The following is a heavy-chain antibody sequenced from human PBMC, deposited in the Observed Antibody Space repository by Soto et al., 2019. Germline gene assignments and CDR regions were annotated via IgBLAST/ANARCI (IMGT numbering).Heavy chain of an antibody. J-gene: IGHJ4*02. Sequence: GASVKVSCKASGYSFTNYGISWVRQAPGQRLEWMEWINAGNGNTKYSQNYQDRVTITRDTSASTAYKEMSSLRSENTALNYCARAVAVAADFDYWGQGTLVTVSS. V-gene: IGHV1-3*01. CDR2: INAGNGNT. CDR1: GYSFTNYG. CDR3: ARAVAVAADFDY. D-gene: IGHD6-19*01.